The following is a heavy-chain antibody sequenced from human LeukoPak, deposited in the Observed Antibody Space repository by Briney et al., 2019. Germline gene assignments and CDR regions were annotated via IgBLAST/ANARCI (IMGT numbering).Heavy chain of an antibody. V-gene: IGHV4-39*01. CDR3: ARHSMDTAPY. Sequence: PSETLSLTCTVSGGSISSSSYYWGWIRQPPGKGLEWIGIIYYSGSTYYNPSLKSRVTISVDTSKNQFSLKLSSVTAADTAVYYCARHSMDTAPYWGQGTLVTVSS. CDR1: GGSISSSSYY. CDR2: IYYSGST. J-gene: IGHJ4*02. D-gene: IGHD5-18*01.